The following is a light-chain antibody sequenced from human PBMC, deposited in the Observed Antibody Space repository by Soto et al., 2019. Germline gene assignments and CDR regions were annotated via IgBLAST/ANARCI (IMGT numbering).Light chain of an antibody. V-gene: IGKV2-28*01. J-gene: IGKJ1*01. CDR2: LGS. Sequence: DIVMTQSPLSLPVTPGEPASISCRSSQSLLHSNGYNYLDSYLQKPGQSAQLLIYLGSNRDSGVPDRFGGSGSGTDFTLKISRVEAEDVGVYYCMQPLQSWTFGQGTKVEIK. CDR3: MQPLQSWT. CDR1: QSLLHSNGYNY.